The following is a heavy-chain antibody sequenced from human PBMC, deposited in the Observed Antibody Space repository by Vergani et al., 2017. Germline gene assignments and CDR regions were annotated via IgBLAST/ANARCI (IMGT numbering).Heavy chain of an antibody. J-gene: IGHJ3*02. CDR3: AKDGDYDFWSGSNDAFDI. Sequence: VQLVESGGGVVQPGRSLRLSCAASGFTFSSYAMSWVRQAPGKGLEWVSAISGSGGSTYYADSVKGRFTISRDNSKNTLYLQMNSLRAEDTAVYYCAKDGDYDFWSGSNDAFDIWGQGTMVTVSS. CDR2: ISGSGGST. D-gene: IGHD3-3*01. V-gene: IGHV3-23*04. CDR1: GFTFSSYA.